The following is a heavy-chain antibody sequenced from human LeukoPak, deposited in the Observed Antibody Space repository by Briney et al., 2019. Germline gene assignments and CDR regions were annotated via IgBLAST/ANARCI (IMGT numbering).Heavy chain of an antibody. CDR1: GFTFSIYE. J-gene: IGHJ4*02. V-gene: IGHV3-48*03. Sequence: GGSLRLSYAACGFTFSIYEMNWVRQAPGKGLEWVSYISSIGTTIYYADSVKGRFTISRDNAKNSLYLQMNSLRAEDTAVYYCARGERGEYWGQGTLVTVSS. CDR2: ISSIGTTI. D-gene: IGHD1-26*01. CDR3: ARGERGEY.